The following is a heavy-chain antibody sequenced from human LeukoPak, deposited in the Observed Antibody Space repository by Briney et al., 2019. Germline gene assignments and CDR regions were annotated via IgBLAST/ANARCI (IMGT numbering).Heavy chain of an antibody. J-gene: IGHJ4*02. D-gene: IGHD3-10*01. Sequence: KTSETLSLTCTVSGGSISSSSYYWGWIRQPPGKGLEWIGSIYYSGSTYYNPSLKSRVTISVDTSKNQFSLKLSSVTAADTAVYYCATPKLWFGELLLPYFDYWGQGALVTVSS. V-gene: IGHV4-39*07. CDR1: GGSISSSSYY. CDR2: IYYSGST. CDR3: ATPKLWFGELLLPYFDY.